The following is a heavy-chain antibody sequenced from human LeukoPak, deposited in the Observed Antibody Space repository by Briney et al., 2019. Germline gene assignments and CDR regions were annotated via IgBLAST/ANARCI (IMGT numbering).Heavy chain of an antibody. CDR2: TYYKSKWYT. CDR3: ARSSSYTFDY. CDR1: GDSVSTNSAG. V-gene: IGHV6-1*01. Sequence: SQTLSLTCAISGDSVSTNSAGWHWIRQSPSRGLEWLGKTYYKSKWYTDYAVSVKSRITVNPDTSKNLFSLHLNSVTPEDTAVYYCARSSSYTFDYWGQGTLATVSS. D-gene: IGHD5-18*01. J-gene: IGHJ4*02.